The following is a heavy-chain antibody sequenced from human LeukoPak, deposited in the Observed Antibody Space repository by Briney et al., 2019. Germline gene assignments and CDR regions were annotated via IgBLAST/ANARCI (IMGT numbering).Heavy chain of an antibody. J-gene: IGHJ3*02. CDR3: ARAGYSGYDYRRIAFDT. CDR1: GFTFDDYG. Sequence: GGSLRLSCAASGFTFDDYGMSWVRQAPGKGLEWVSGINWNGGSTGYADSVKGRFTISRDNAKNSLYLQMNSLRAEDTALYYCARAGYSGYDYRRIAFDTWGQGTMVTVSS. CDR2: INWNGGST. V-gene: IGHV3-20*04. D-gene: IGHD5-12*01.